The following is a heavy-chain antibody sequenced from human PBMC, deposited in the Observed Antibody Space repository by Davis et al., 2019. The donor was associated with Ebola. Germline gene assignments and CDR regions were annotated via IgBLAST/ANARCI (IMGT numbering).Heavy chain of an antibody. Sequence: PSETLSLTCTVSGGSISSGGYYWSWIRQHPGKGLEWIGYIYYSGRTYYNPSLKSRVTIPVDTSKNQFSLKLSSVTAADTAVYYCARDLYYYDSGPMDVWGKGTTVTVSS. D-gene: IGHD3-10*01. CDR2: IYYSGRT. J-gene: IGHJ6*03. CDR3: ARDLYYYDSGPMDV. CDR1: GGSISSGGYY. V-gene: IGHV4-31*03.